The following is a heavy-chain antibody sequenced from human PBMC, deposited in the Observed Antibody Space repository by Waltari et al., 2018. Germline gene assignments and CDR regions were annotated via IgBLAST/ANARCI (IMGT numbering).Heavy chain of an antibody. Sequence: EVHLAESGGGVVQPGGSLRLSCTGSGFRFGDYWMHWVRQAPGKGLEWVSRINVDGGYISYGDSVKGRFTISRDNAKNTVFLQFNSLRADDTAVYFCARKAGSGYPYGPFYYDNWGQGTLVTVSS. V-gene: IGHV3-74*01. D-gene: IGHD5-12*01. CDR1: GFRFGDYW. CDR3: ARKAGSGYPYGPFYYDN. J-gene: IGHJ4*02. CDR2: INVDGGYI.